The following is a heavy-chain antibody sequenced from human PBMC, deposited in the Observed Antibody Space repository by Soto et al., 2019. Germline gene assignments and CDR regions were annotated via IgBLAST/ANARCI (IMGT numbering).Heavy chain of an antibody. D-gene: IGHD6-19*01. CDR3: ASERASGWSRKYNWFDP. J-gene: IGHJ5*02. CDR1: GYTFTSYG. Sequence: ASVKVSCKASGYTFTSYGISWVRQAPGQGLEWMGWISAYNGNTNYAQKLQGRVTMTTDTSTSTAYMELRSLRSDDTAVYYCASERASGWSRKYNWFDPWGQGTLVTV. V-gene: IGHV1-18*01. CDR2: ISAYNGNT.